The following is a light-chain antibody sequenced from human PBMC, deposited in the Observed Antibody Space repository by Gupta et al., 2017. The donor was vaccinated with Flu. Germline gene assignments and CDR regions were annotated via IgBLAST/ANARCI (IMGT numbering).Light chain of an antibody. CDR1: QRIQKY. V-gene: IGKV1-39*01. CDR3: KRSSSTT. Sequence: MTQSPSSLSASVGDRVTITCRESQRIQKYLKGEQQKPGRAPNFLIHGASSWQSGVTSRFSGSGSGTDFTRTSSSLHPEDFATNYCKRSSSTTF. J-gene: IGKJ5*01. CDR2: GAS.